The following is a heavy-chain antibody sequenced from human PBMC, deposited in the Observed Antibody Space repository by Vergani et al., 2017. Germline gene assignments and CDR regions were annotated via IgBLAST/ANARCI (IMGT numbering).Heavy chain of an antibody. CDR2: INHSGST. Sequence: VQLLESGGNLIQPGGSLRLSCAASGFTFSSYAMSWVRQAPGKGLEWIGEINHSGSTNYNPSLKSRVSISVDMSKSQFALNLSSVTAADTAVYYCARAYGNYLKTMYYWSEGTLVTVSS. CDR3: ARAYGNYLKTMYY. CDR1: GFTFSSYA. J-gene: IGHJ4*01. D-gene: IGHD4-11*01. V-gene: IGHV4-34*01.